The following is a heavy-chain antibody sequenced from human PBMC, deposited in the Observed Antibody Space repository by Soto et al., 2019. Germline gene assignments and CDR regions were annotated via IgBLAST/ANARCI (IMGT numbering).Heavy chain of an antibody. J-gene: IGHJ4*02. D-gene: IGHD6-13*01. Sequence: VGSLRLSCAASGFTFSAYSMNWVRQAPGKGLEWVSYISSRTNTIYYADSVQGRFTISRDDAKNSLYLQMDSLRAEDTAVYYCARDRRIAAAADFYFDSWGQGTLVTVSS. CDR1: GFTFSAYS. V-gene: IGHV3-48*01. CDR2: ISSRTNTI. CDR3: ARDRRIAAAADFYFDS.